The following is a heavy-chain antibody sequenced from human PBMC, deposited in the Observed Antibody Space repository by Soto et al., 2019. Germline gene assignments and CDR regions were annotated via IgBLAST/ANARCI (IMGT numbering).Heavy chain of an antibody. J-gene: IGHJ2*01. CDR1: GFTFSDYY. D-gene: IGHD6-13*01. CDR2: ISSSSRYT. V-gene: IGHV3-11*05. Sequence: QVQLVESGGGLVKHGGSLRLSCAASGFTFSDYYMSWIRQAPGRGLELVSYISSSSRYTNYADYVKDRFTISRDNAKTSQYRQMNSLTAEETDVYYCARTIAAAGGRRYFDLLGRGTQVIVSS. CDR3: ARTIAAAGGRRYFDL.